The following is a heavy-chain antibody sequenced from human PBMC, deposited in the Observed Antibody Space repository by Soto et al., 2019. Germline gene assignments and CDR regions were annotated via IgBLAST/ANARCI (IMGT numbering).Heavy chain of an antibody. V-gene: IGHV3-74*01. D-gene: IGHD3-3*01. Sequence: GGSLRLSCAASGFTFSSYWMHWVRQAPGKGLVWVSRINSDGSSTSYADSVKGRFTVSRDNAKNTLYLQMNSLRAEDTAVYYCARASDPSLHRETIFGVGDAFDIWGQGTMVTVSS. CDR2: INSDGSST. CDR3: ARASDPSLHRETIFGVGDAFDI. J-gene: IGHJ3*02. CDR1: GFTFSSYW.